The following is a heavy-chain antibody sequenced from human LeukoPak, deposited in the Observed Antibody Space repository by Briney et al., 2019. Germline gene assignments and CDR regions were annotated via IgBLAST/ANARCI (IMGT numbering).Heavy chain of an antibody. J-gene: IGHJ4*02. D-gene: IGHD5-18*01. Sequence: GGSLRLSCAASGFTFSNAWMSWVRQAPGKGLEWVGRIKSKTDGGTTDYAAPVKGRFTISRDDSKNTLYLQMNSLKTEDTAVYYCTTDYVDTAMVTSFDYWGQGTLVTVSS. CDR3: TTDYVDTAMVTSFDY. CDR2: IKSKTDGGTT. CDR1: GFTFSNAW. V-gene: IGHV3-15*01.